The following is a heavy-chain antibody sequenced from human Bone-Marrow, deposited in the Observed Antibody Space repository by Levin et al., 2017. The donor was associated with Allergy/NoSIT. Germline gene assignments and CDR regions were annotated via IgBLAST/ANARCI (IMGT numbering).Heavy chain of an antibody. D-gene: IGHD1-26*01. V-gene: IGHV2-70*01. CDR1: GFSLNTPGMC. CDR2: IDWDGDT. Sequence: QTLSLPCSFSGFSLNTPGMCLRWIRQPPGKALEWLAFIDWDGDTYYTSSLKTRLTISKDSSKNQVVLTMTNVDPVDTATYYCARMVSTSGSIGSYSGSYPDAFDIWGQGTMVTVSS. J-gene: IGHJ3*02. CDR3: ARMVSTSGSIGSYSGSYPDAFDI.